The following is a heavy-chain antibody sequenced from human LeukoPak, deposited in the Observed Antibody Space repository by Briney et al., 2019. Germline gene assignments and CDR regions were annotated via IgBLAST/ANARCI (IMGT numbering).Heavy chain of an antibody. CDR1: GFTFSSYW. CDR2: ISSSGSTI. CDR3: ARDSGTMTGQGAFDI. V-gene: IGHV3-48*04. D-gene: IGHD3-10*01. Sequence: GGSLRLSCAASGFTFSSYWMSWVRQAPGKGLEWVSYISSSGSTIYYADSVKGRFTISRDNAKNSLYLQMNSLRAEDTAVYYCARDSGTMTGQGAFDIWGQGTMVTVSS. J-gene: IGHJ3*02.